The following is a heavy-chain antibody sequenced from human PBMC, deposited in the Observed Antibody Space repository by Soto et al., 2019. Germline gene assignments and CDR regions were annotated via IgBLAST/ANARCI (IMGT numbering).Heavy chain of an antibody. CDR2: INAGNGNT. CDR3: GRAVAAPDDFDY. V-gene: IGHV1-3*05. J-gene: IGHJ4*02. D-gene: IGHD6-25*01. CDR1: GYTFTGYA. Sequence: QVQLVQSGAEEKKPGASVKVSCKASGYTFTGYAMHWVRQAPGQRLEWMGWINAGNGNTKYSQKFQGRVTITRDPSASTASRELSSLRSADPAVSSCGRAVAAPDDFDYRGQGTLLTVSS.